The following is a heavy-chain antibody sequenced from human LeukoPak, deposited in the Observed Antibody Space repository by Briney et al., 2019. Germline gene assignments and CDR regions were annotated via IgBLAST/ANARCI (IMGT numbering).Heavy chain of an antibody. CDR3: ARRYSGYGNAFDI. CDR1: GGSISSYY. Sequence: SETLSLTCTVSGGSISSYYWSWIRQPPGKGLEWIGYIYSSGSTNYCPSLKSRVTISVDTSKNQFSLKLYSVTAADTAVYYCARRYSGYGNAFDIWGQGTMVTVSS. D-gene: IGHD5-12*01. V-gene: IGHV4-59*08. J-gene: IGHJ3*02. CDR2: IYSSGST.